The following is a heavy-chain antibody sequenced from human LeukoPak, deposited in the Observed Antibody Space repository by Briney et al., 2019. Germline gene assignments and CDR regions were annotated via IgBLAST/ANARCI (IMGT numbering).Heavy chain of an antibody. V-gene: IGHV3-74*01. CDR2: INTDGSST. Sequence: GGSLRLSCAASGFTFSSYWMHWVRQAPGKGLVWVSRINTDGSSTSYADSVKGRFTISRDNAKNTLYLQMNSLRAEDTAVYYCARDNFTIFGVVIHDYWGQGTLVTVSS. D-gene: IGHD3-3*01. CDR3: ARDNFTIFGVVIHDY. CDR1: GFTFSSYW. J-gene: IGHJ4*02.